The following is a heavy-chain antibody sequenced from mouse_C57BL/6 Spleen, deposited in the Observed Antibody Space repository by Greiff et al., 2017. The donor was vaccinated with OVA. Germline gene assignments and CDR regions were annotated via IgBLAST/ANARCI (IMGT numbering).Heavy chain of an antibody. D-gene: IGHD1-1*01. CDR2: ISSGSSTI. Sequence: DVMLVESGGGLVKPGGSLKLSCAASGFTFSDYGMHWVRQAPEKGLEWVAYISSGSSTIYYADTVKGRFTISRDNAKNTLFLQMTSLRSEDTAMYYCASPLSTVVRYFDVWGTGTTVTVSS. CDR3: ASPLSTVVRYFDV. J-gene: IGHJ1*03. V-gene: IGHV5-17*01. CDR1: GFTFSDYG.